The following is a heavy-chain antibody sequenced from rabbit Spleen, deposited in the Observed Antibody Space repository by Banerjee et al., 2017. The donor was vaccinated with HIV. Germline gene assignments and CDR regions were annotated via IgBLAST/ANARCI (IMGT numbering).Heavy chain of an antibody. D-gene: IGHD4-1*01. CDR3: ARDIGENRGCEGLNL. V-gene: IGHV1S40*01. CDR2: INSGSAGTT. J-gene: IGHJ3*01. CDR1: GFSFSTNYH. Sequence: QSLEESGGDMVKPGASLTLTCTASGFSFSTNYHMCWVRQAPGKGLEWIACINSGSAGTTAYADWSKGRFTISKTSSTAVSLQMTSLTVADTATYFCARDIGENRGCEGLNLWGQGTLVTVS.